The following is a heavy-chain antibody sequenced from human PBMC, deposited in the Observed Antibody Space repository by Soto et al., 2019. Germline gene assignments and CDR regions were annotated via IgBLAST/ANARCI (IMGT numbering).Heavy chain of an antibody. Sequence: GGSLRLSCAASGFTFSSYWMSWVRQAPGKGLEWVANIKQDGSEKYYVDSVKGRFTISRDNAKNSLYLQMNSLRAEDTAVYYCARENKTPFLHVFDYWGQGTLVTVSS. V-gene: IGHV3-7*01. J-gene: IGHJ4*02. CDR3: ARENKTPFLHVFDY. CDR2: IKQDGSEK. CDR1: GFTFSSYW.